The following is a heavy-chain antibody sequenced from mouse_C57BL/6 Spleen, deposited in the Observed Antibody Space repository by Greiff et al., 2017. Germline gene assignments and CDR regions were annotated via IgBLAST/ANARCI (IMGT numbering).Heavy chain of an antibody. J-gene: IGHJ4*01. CDR1: GFNIKDDY. CDR2: IDPENGDT. Sequence: VHVKQSGAELVRPGASVKLSCTASGFNIKDDYMHWVKQRPEQGLEWIGWIDPENGDTEYASKFQGKAIITADTSSNTAYLQLSSLTSEDTAVYYCTTYFYAMDYWGQGTSVTVSS. D-gene: IGHD2-1*01. CDR3: TTYFYAMDY. V-gene: IGHV14-4*01.